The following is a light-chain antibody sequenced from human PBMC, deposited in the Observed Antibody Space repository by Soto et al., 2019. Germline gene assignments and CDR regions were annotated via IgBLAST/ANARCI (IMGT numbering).Light chain of an antibody. Sequence: DIVMTQSPLSLPVTPGEPASISCRSGQTLLHSNGYNYLDWYLQKPGQSPQLLIYLGSNRASGVPDRFSGSGSGTDFTLKISRVEAEDVGVYYCMQALHLPWTFGQGTKVDIK. CDR3: MQALHLPWT. CDR1: QTLLHSNGYNY. J-gene: IGKJ1*01. V-gene: IGKV2-28*01. CDR2: LGS.